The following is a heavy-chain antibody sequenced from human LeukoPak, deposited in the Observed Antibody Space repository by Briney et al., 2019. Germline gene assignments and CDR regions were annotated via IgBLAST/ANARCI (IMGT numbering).Heavy chain of an antibody. CDR1: GYTFSRHG. D-gene: IGHD3-22*01. Sequence: ASVKVSCKTSGYTFSRHGITWVRQAPGQGVEWMGWVSGYNGNTNYAQNVQGRVTMTTDTSTNTAYMELRSLRSDDTAVYYCAKDIHPGLDSGASCCFDYWGQGTPVTVSS. V-gene: IGHV1-18*01. J-gene: IGHJ4*02. CDR3: AKDIHPGLDSGASCCFDY. CDR2: VSGYNGNT.